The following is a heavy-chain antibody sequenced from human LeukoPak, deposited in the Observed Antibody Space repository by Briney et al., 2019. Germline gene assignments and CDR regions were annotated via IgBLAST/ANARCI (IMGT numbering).Heavy chain of an antibody. CDR3: ARDPDIAARPWYYYYMDV. J-gene: IGHJ6*03. Sequence: ASVKVSCKASGYTFTSYGISWVRQAPGQGLEWVGWISAYNGNTNYAQKLQGRVTMTTDTSTSTAYMELRSLRSGDTAVYYCARDPDIAARPWYYYYMDVWGKGTTVTVSS. CDR1: GYTFTSYG. D-gene: IGHD6-6*01. CDR2: ISAYNGNT. V-gene: IGHV1-18*01.